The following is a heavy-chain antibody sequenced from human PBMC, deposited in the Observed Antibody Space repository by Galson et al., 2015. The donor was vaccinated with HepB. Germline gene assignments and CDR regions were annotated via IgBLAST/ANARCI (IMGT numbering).Heavy chain of an antibody. Sequence: SVKVSCKASGFTFTSSAVQWVRQARGQRLEWIGWIVVGSGNTNYAQKFQERVTITRDMSTSTAYMELSSLRSEDTAVYYCAAPKKDCSSTSCYGPDYWYFDLWGRGTLVTVSS. D-gene: IGHD2-2*01. V-gene: IGHV1-58*01. J-gene: IGHJ2*01. CDR2: IVVGSGNT. CDR1: GFTFTSSA. CDR3: AAPKKDCSSTSCYGPDYWYFDL.